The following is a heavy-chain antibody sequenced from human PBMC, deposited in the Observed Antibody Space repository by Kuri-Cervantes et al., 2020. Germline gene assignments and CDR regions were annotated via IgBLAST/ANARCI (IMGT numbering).Heavy chain of an antibody. CDR2: IYYSGST. D-gene: IGHD6-13*01. CDR1: GGSISSYY. V-gene: IGHV4-59*01. Sequence: SETLSLTCTVSGGSISSYYRSWIRQPPGKGLGWIGYIYYSGSTNYNPSLKSRVTISVDTSKNQFSLKLSSVTAADTAVYYCARISSSWYLYYGMDVWGQGTTVTVSS. J-gene: IGHJ6*02. CDR3: ARISSSWYLYYGMDV.